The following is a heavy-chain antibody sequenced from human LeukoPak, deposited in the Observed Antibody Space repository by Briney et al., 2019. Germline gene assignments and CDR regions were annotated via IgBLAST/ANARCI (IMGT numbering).Heavy chain of an antibody. CDR1: GFTFSSYS. D-gene: IGHD2-21*02. Sequence: GGSLRLSCAASGFTFSSYSMNWVRQAPGKGLEWVSYISSSSTIYYADSVKGRFTISRDNAKNSLYLQMNSLRVEDTAVYYCARGVTYPDYWGQGTLVTVSS. V-gene: IGHV3-48*01. CDR3: ARGVTYPDY. J-gene: IGHJ4*02. CDR2: ISSSSTI.